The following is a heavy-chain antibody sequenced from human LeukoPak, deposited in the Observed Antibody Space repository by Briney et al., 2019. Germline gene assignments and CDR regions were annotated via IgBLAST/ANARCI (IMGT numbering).Heavy chain of an antibody. CDR1: GITLANYG. V-gene: IGHV3-23*01. J-gene: IGHJ4*02. D-gene: IGHD3-22*01. Sequence: GGSLRLSCVVSGITLANYGMSWVRQALGKGLEWVAGVSGSGGSTNYADSVKGRFTISRGNPKNTLYLQMNSLRAEDTAVYFCAKRGVVIRVILVGFHKEAYYFDSWGQGALVTVSS. CDR3: AKRGVVIRVILVGFHKEAYYFDS. CDR2: VSGSGGST.